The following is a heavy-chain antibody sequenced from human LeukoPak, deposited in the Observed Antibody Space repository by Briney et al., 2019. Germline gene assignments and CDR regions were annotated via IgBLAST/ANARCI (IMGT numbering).Heavy chain of an antibody. J-gene: IGHJ4*02. D-gene: IGHD3-3*01. V-gene: IGHV3-7*03. CDR3: AKILLRFLEFDHYFDY. CDR1: GFTFSSYW. CDR2: IKQDGSEK. Sequence: GGSLRLSCAASGFTFSSYWMSWVRQAPGKGLEWVANIKQDGSEKYYVDSVKGRFTISRDNAKNSLYLQMNSLRAEDTAVYYCAKILLRFLEFDHYFDYWGQGTLVTVSS.